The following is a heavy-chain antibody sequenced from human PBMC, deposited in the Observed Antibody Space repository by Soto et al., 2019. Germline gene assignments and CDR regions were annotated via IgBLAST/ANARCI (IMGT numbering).Heavy chain of an antibody. CDR3: ARDRQRGYCTGGSCYSYFDY. V-gene: IGHV4-34*01. D-gene: IGHD2-15*01. Sequence: QVQLQQWGAGLLKPSETLSLTCAIYGGSFSGYYWSWIRQPPGMGLEWIGEVDQSGSTNYNPSLKSRVTISGETSKNQFSLKLNSVTAADTAVYYWARDRQRGYCTGGSCYSYFDYWGQGALVIVAS. CDR2: VDQSGST. CDR1: GGSFSGYY. J-gene: IGHJ4*02.